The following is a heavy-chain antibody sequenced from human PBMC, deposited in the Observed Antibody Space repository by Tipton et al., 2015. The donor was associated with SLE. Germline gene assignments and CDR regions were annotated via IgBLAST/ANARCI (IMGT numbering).Heavy chain of an antibody. V-gene: IGHV3-21*01. CDR1: GFTFSSYS. Sequence: SLRLSCAASGFTFSSYSMNWVRQAPGKGLEWVSSISSSSSYIYYADSVKGRFTISRDNAKNSLYLQMNSLRAEDTAVYYCARGGYYDSSGKPLAFDIWGQGTMVTVSS. CDR2: ISSSSSYI. J-gene: IGHJ3*02. D-gene: IGHD3-22*01. CDR3: ARGGYYDSSGKPLAFDI.